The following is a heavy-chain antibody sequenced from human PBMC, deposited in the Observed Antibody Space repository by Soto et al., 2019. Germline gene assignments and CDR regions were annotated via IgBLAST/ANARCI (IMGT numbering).Heavy chain of an antibody. V-gene: IGHV4-31*03. CDR2: IYYSGST. J-gene: IGHJ6*03. CDR3: ARGWSGYEQTTGYYYYYMDV. Sequence: SETLSLTCTVSGGSISSGGYYWSWIRQHPGKGLEWIGYIYYSGSTYYNPSLKSRVTISVDTSKNQFSLKLSSVTAADTAVYYCARGWSGYEQTTGYYYYYMDVWGKGTTVTVSS. CDR1: GGSISSGGYY. D-gene: IGHD5-12*01.